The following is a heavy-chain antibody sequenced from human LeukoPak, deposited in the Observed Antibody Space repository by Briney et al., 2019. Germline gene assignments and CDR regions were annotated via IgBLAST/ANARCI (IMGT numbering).Heavy chain of an antibody. Sequence: SETLSLTCTVSGGSISSSSYYWGWIRQPPGMGLEWIGSIYYSGSTSHNPSLKSRVTISVDTSKNQFSLKLSSVTAADTAVYYCAQSLGSSNWIGNWFDPWGQGTLVTVSS. CDR3: AQSLGSSNWIGNWFDP. J-gene: IGHJ5*02. D-gene: IGHD6-13*01. CDR2: IYYSGST. V-gene: IGHV4-39*01. CDR1: GGSISSSSYY.